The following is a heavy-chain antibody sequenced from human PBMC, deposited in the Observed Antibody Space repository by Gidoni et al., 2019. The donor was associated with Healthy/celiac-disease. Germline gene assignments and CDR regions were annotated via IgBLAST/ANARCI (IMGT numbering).Heavy chain of an antibody. CDR3: AKVGYSYGAFDY. CDR1: GFTFSSYA. D-gene: IGHD5-18*01. J-gene: IGHJ4*02. Sequence: EVQLVESGGGLVQPGGSLRLYCAASGFTFSSYAMSWVRKAPGKGLEWVSAISGSGGSTYYADSVKGRFTISRDNSKNTLYLQMNSLRAEDTAVYYCAKVGYSYGAFDYWGQGTLVTVSS. V-gene: IGHV3-23*04. CDR2: ISGSGGST.